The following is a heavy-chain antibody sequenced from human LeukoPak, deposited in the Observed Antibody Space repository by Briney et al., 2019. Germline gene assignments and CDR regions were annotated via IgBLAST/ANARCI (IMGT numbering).Heavy chain of an antibody. J-gene: IGHJ4*02. D-gene: IGHD3-9*01. CDR3: AKWGGYEVLTGYYVSDF. CDR2: ISGRSDNT. Sequence: AASLRLSCAASGFIFSNYARYWVRQAPGKGLEWVSAISGRSDNTYYADSVKGRFTLSRDSSKNTLYLQMTNLRADDTAVYYCAKWGGYEVLTGYYVSDFWGQGTLVTVSS. CDR1: GFIFSNYA. V-gene: IGHV3-23*01.